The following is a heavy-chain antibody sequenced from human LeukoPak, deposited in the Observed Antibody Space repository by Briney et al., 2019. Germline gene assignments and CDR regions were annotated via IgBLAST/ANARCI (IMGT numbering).Heavy chain of an antibody. Sequence: GESLKISCKASGYTFSSYWIGWVRQMPGKGLEWASIIYPGDADTRYSPSFQGHVTVSADKSMSTAYLQWSSLKASDTALYYCARQRDGFFDYWGQGTLVTVSS. V-gene: IGHV5-51*01. CDR3: ARQRDGFFDY. CDR1: GYTFSSYW. D-gene: IGHD5-24*01. CDR2: IYPGDADT. J-gene: IGHJ4*02.